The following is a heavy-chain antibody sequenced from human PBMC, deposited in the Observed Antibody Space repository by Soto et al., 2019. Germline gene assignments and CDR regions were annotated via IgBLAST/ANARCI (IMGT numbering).Heavy chain of an antibody. CDR3: ARDRMVVVAATRFYFDY. CDR1: GYTFTSYG. V-gene: IGHV1-18*01. Sequence: EASVKVSCKASGYTFTSYGISWVRQAPGQGLEWMGWISAYNGNTNYAQKFQGRVTMTRDTSISTAYMELSRLRSDDTAVYYCARDRMVVVAATRFYFDYWGQGTLVTVSS. D-gene: IGHD2-15*01. J-gene: IGHJ4*02. CDR2: ISAYNGNT.